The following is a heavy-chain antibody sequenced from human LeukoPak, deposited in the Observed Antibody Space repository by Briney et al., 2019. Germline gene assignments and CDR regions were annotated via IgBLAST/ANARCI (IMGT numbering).Heavy chain of an antibody. D-gene: IGHD5-18*01. CDR2: INWNSGSI. Sequence: SLRLSCAVSGFIFDDYAMHWVRQAPGKGLEWVSGINWNSGSIDYADSVKGRFTISRDNAKNSLYLQMNSLRVEDTALYYCAREPVDTAMYAYDIWGQGTMVTVSS. CDR3: AREPVDTAMYAYDI. J-gene: IGHJ3*02. V-gene: IGHV3-9*01. CDR1: GFIFDDYA.